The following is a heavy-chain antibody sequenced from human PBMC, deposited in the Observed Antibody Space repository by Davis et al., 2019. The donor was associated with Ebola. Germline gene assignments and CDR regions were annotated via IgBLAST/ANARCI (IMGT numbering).Heavy chain of an antibody. J-gene: IGHJ6*02. V-gene: IGHV4-30-2*01. D-gene: IGHD7-27*01. CDR3: ASPLTGELAV. Sequence: SETLSLTCAVSGGSISSGGYSWSWIRQPPGKGLEWIGYIYHSGSTYYNPSLKSRVTISVDRSKNQFSLKLSSVTAADTAVYYCASPLTGELAVWGQGTTVTVSS. CDR2: IYHSGST. CDR1: GGSISSGGYS.